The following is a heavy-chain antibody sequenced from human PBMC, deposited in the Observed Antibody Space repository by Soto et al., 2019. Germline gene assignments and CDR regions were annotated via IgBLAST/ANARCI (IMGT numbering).Heavy chain of an antibody. V-gene: IGHV4-4*02. D-gene: IGHD2-2*01. CDR3: AKERSYASGWLDS. CDR2: IYHSGST. Sequence: KPSETLSLTCAVSGGSISSGTWWNWVRQPPGKGLEWIGEIYHSGSTNYNPSLKSRVTISVDKSENQFSLKLNSVTAADTAVYYCAKERSYASGWLDSWGQGTLVTVSS. J-gene: IGHJ5*01. CDR1: GGSISSGTW.